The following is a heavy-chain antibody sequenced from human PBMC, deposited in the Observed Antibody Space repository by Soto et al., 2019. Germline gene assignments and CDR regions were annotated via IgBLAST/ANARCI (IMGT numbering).Heavy chain of an antibody. J-gene: IGHJ4*02. D-gene: IGHD1-1*01. CDR2: TKTRSGET. CDR1: GYNFNDYF. V-gene: IGHV1-2*04. Sequence: QVHLVQSGDEVGEPGASVKVSCKASGYNFNDYFMHWVRQAPGQGLEWMGWTKTRSGETKYEQKFHGWVTLTSDMSISTAYTEGTLVTSDDTAVYFCAAETGADTFDYWGQGTVVIVST. CDR3: AAETGADTFDY.